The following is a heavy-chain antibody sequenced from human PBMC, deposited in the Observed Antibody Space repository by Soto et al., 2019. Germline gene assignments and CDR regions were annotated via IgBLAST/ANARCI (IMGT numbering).Heavy chain of an antibody. CDR2: IYYSGST. V-gene: IGHV4-59*01. D-gene: IGHD6-13*01. CDR1: GGSISSYY. J-gene: IGHJ6*02. CDR3: ARDPGIAAAITQRVYYYYGMDV. Sequence: QVQLQESGPGLVKPSETLSLTCTVSGGSISSYYWSWIRQPPGKGLEWIGYIYYSGSTNYNPSLKSRVTISVDTSKNQFSLKLGSVTAADTAVYYCARDPGIAAAITQRVYYYYGMDVWGQGTTVTVSS.